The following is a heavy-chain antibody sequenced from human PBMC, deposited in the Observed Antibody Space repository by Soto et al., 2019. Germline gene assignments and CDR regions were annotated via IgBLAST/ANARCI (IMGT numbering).Heavy chain of an antibody. CDR3: ARRTLVSSRYPQH. CDR2: ISYDGSDK. CDR1: GFTFSNYP. D-gene: IGHD2-8*02. V-gene: IGHV3-30*14. J-gene: IGHJ1*01. Sequence: QVQLVESGGGVGKPGGSLRLSCAASGFTFSNYPMHWVRQAPGKGLEWVAVISYDGSDKYYADSVKGRFTLSRDNSKNTLYLQMNSLTAEDTAVYFCARRTLVSSRYPQHRGQGTLVTVS.